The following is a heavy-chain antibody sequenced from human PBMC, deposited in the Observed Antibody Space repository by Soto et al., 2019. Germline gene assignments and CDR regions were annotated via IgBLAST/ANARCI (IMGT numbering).Heavy chain of an antibody. CDR1: GGPISSGDHY. V-gene: IGHV4-30-4*01. CDR2: IYYSGST. Sequence: SETLSLTCTVSGGPISSGDHYWSWIRQPPGKGLEWIGYIYYSGSTYYNPSLKSRVTISVDTSKNQFSLKLSSVTAADTAVYYCAREATVTTNWFDPWGQGTLVTVSS. CDR3: AREATVTTNWFDP. D-gene: IGHD4-17*01. J-gene: IGHJ5*02.